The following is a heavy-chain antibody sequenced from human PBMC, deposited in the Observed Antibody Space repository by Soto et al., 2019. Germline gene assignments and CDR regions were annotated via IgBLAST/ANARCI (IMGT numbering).Heavy chain of an antibody. D-gene: IGHD2-2*01. CDR2: ISYDGSNK. Sequence: GGSLRLSCAASGFTFSSYAMHWVRQAPGKGLEWVAVISYDGSNKYYADSVKGRFTISRDNSKNTLYLQMNSLRAEDTAVYYCARVRVPAEHHYCGMDVCGQGTTVTVSS. J-gene: IGHJ6*02. CDR3: ARVRVPAEHHYCGMDV. CDR1: GFTFSSYA. V-gene: IGHV3-30-3*01.